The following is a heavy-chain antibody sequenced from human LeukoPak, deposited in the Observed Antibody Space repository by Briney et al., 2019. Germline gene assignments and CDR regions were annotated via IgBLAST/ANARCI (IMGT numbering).Heavy chain of an antibody. V-gene: IGHV3-23*01. CDR3: AKGRGTGTYYYDY. CDR1: GFTFATYA. D-gene: IGHD3/OR15-3a*01. CDR2: LSGSGIST. J-gene: IGHJ4*02. Sequence: GGSLRLSCAASGFTFATYAMGWARQAPGKGLEWVAALSGSGISTYYADSVKGRFTISRDNSENTLHLQMTGLKAEDTAFYFCAKGRGTGTYYYDYWGRGTLVTVSS.